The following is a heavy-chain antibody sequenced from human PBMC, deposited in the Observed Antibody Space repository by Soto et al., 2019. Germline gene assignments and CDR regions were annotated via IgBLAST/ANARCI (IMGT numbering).Heavy chain of an antibody. V-gene: IGHV3-48*03. CDR3: ARDRGWSISPGYFDY. CDR1: GFTFSSYE. CDR2: ISSSSSTI. D-gene: IGHD3-10*01. Sequence: EVQLVESGGGLVQPGGSLRLSCAASGFTFSSYEMNWVRQAPGKGLEWVSYISSSSSTIYYADSVKGRFTISRDNAKNSLYLQMTSLRAEDTGVYYCARDRGWSISPGYFDYWGRGTLVTVSS. J-gene: IGHJ4*02.